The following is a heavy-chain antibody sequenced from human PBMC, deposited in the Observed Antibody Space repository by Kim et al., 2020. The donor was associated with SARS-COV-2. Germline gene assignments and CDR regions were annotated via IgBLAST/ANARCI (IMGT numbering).Heavy chain of an antibody. J-gene: IGHJ4*02. V-gene: IGHV4-39*07. Sequence: SETLSLTCTVSGGSISSSSYYWGWIRQPPGKGLEWIGSIYYSGSTYYNPSLKSRVTISVDTSKNQFSLKLSSVTAADTAVYYCARSYSSSWYGGHFFDYWGQGTLVTVSS. CDR3: ARSYSSSWYGGHFFDY. CDR1: GGSISSSSYY. D-gene: IGHD6-13*01. CDR2: IYYSGST.